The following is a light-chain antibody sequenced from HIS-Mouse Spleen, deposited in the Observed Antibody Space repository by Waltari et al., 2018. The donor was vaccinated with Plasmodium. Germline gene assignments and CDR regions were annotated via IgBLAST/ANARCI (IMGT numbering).Light chain of an antibody. Sequence: EIVLTQSPGTLSLSPGERATLSCTASQSVSSSDLAWYQQKPGQAPRLLIYGASSRATGIPDRFSGSGSGTDFTLTISRLEPEDFAVYYCQQYGSSPYTFGQGTKLEIK. CDR2: GAS. J-gene: IGKJ2*01. CDR3: QQYGSSPYT. CDR1: QSVSSSD. V-gene: IGKV3-20*01.